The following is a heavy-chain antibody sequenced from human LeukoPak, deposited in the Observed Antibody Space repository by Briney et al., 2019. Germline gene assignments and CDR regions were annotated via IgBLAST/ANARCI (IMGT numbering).Heavy chain of an antibody. CDR2: IRSKAYGGTT. J-gene: IGHJ6*02. V-gene: IGHV3-49*04. Sequence: PGGSLRLSCTASGFTFGDYGMSWVRQAPGKGLEWVGFIRSKAYGGTTEYAASVKGRFTISRDDSKSIAYLQMNSPKTEDTAGYYCTGERDDYDFWSVFRGHYYDGMEVWGQGTTVTVSS. CDR3: TGERDDYDFWSVFRGHYYDGMEV. CDR1: GFTFGDYG. D-gene: IGHD3-3*01.